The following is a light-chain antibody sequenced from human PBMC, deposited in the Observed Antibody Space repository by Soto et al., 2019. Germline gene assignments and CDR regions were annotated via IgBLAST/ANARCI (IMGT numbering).Light chain of an antibody. CDR2: DNS. Sequence: QSVLTQPPSVSGAPGQRVTISCTGSSSNIGANHDVHWYQQLPGTAPKLLIYDNSNRPSGVPDRFSGSKSGTSASLAITGLQAEDEADYYCQSYDSSLGYVFGTGIKVTVL. J-gene: IGLJ1*01. CDR3: QSYDSSLGYV. V-gene: IGLV1-40*01. CDR1: SSNIGANHD.